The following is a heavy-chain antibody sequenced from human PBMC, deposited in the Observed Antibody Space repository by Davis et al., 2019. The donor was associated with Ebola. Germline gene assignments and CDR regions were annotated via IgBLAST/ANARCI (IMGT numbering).Heavy chain of an antibody. CDR3: ARHGAYYYDSSGYYLDYYGMDV. D-gene: IGHD3-22*01. V-gene: IGHV5-10-1*01. Sequence: PGGSLRLSCKGSGYSFTSFWISWVRQMPGKGLEWMGRIDPTDSYTNYSPSFQGHVTISADKSISTAYLQWSSLKASDTAMYYCARHGAYYYDSSGYYLDYYGMDVWGQGTTVTVSS. CDR1: GYSFTSFW. J-gene: IGHJ6*02. CDR2: IDPTDSYT.